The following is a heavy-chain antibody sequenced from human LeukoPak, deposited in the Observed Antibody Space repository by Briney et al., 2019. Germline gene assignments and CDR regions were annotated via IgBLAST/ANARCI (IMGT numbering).Heavy chain of an antibody. CDR2: IIPILGIA. CDR1: GGTFSSYT. CDR3: ARDPTYDIRGYWADY. Sequence: SVKVSCKASGGTFSSYTISWVRQAPGQGLEWMERIIPILGIANYAQKFQGRVTITADKSTSTAYMELSSLRSEDTAVYYCARDPTYDIRGYWADYWGQGTLVTVSS. V-gene: IGHV1-69*04. D-gene: IGHD3-22*01. J-gene: IGHJ4*02.